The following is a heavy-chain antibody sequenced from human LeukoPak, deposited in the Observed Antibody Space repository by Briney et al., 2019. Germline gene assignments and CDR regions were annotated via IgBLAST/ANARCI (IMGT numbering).Heavy chain of an antibody. Sequence: ASVKVSCKASGYTFTGYYMHWVRQAPGQGLEWMGWINPNSGGTNYAQKFQGRVTMTRDTSSSTAYMELSSLRSADTAVYYCASEYKYDSSGANALDIWGQGTMVTVSS. CDR2: INPNSGGT. CDR3: ASEYKYDSSGANALDI. D-gene: IGHD3-22*01. V-gene: IGHV1-2*02. J-gene: IGHJ3*02. CDR1: GYTFTGYY.